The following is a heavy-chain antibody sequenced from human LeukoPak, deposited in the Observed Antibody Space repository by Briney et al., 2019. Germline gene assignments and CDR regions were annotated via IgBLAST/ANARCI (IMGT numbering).Heavy chain of an antibody. Sequence: PSETLSLTCTVSGGSISSSSYYWGWIRQPPGKGLEWIGSIYYSGSTYYNPSLKSRVTISVDTSKNQFSLKLSSVTAADTAVYYCARDSSPTGGEYDYWGQGTLVTVSS. CDR3: ARDSSPTGGEYDY. V-gene: IGHV4-39*07. CDR2: IYYSGST. CDR1: GGSISSSSYY. D-gene: IGHD3-10*01. J-gene: IGHJ4*02.